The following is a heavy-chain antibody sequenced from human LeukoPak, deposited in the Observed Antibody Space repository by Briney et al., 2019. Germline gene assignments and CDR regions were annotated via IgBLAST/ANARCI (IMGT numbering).Heavy chain of an antibody. CDR3: AKWDSISWSNY. V-gene: IGHV3-23*01. Sequence: GGSLRLSCAASGFTFSSFAMSWVREAQGTGLERVSTISGSGGSTYYADSVKGRFTISRDNSKNTLYLQMNSLRDEDTAVYYCAKWDSISWSNYWGQGTLVTVSS. J-gene: IGHJ4*02. D-gene: IGHD6-13*01. CDR2: ISGSGGST. CDR1: GFTFSSFA.